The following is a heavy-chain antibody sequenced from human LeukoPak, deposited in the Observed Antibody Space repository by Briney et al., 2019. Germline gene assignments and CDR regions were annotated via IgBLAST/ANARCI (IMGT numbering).Heavy chain of an antibody. CDR3: THYTVTTSFDY. CDR2: IKSKTDGGTT. V-gene: IGHV3-15*07. D-gene: IGHD4-11*01. CDR1: GFTVSNAW. J-gene: IGHJ4*02. Sequence: GGSLRLSCAASGFTVSNAWMNWVRQAPGKGLEWVGRIKSKTDGGTTDYAAPVKGRFTISRDDSKNTLFLQMNSLKTEDTAVYHCTHYTVTTSFDYWGQGTLVTVSS.